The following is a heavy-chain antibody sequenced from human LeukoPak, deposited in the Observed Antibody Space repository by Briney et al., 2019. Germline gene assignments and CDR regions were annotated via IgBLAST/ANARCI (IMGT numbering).Heavy chain of an antibody. CDR1: GFTVSSNY. Sequence: GGSLRLSCAASGFTVSSNYMSWVRQAPGKGLEWVSVIHSGGSTYYADSVKGRFTISRDNSKNTLYLQMNSLRAEDTAVYYCARDFVVRGVIINPLDYWGQGTLVTVS. J-gene: IGHJ4*02. D-gene: IGHD3-10*01. CDR3: ARDFVVRGVIINPLDY. V-gene: IGHV3-53*01. CDR2: IHSGGST.